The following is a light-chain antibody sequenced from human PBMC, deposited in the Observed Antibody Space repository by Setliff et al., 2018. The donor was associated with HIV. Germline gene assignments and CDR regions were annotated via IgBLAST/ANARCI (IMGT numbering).Light chain of an antibody. J-gene: IGLJ1*01. CDR3: ASYRSPATYV. Sequence: QSALTQPASVSGSPGQSITISCIGTSSDVGGYDFASWYQQRPGKAPKLIIFDVSERPSGVSHRFSGSKSGNTASLTISGLQTEDEADYFCASYRSPATYVFGIGTKVTV. V-gene: IGLV2-14*03. CDR2: DVS. CDR1: SSDVGGYDF.